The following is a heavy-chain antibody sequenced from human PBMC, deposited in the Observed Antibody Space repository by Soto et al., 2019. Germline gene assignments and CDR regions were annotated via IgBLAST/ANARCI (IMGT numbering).Heavy chain of an antibody. V-gene: IGHV1-2*04. D-gene: IGHD6-13*01. CDR2: INPNSGGT. J-gene: IGHJ6*02. Sequence: GAAGKVSCEGSGYTFTGYYMHWGRQAPGQGLEWMGWINPNSGGTNYAQKFQGWVTMTRDTAISTAYLELSRLRSDDTAVYSCARDRPQPTHPSPYGMAVRRPAPTVTVSS. CDR3: ARDRPQPTHPSPYGMAV. CDR1: GYTFTGYY.